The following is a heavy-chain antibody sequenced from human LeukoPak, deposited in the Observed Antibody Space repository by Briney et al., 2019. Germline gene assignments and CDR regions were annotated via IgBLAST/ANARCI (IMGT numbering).Heavy chain of an antibody. Sequence: ASVTVSCKASGYTFTGYYMHWVRQAPGQGLEWMGWINPNSGGTNYAQKFQGRATMTRDTSISTAYMELSRLRSDDTAVYYCARDYCSSTSCRLDYWGQGTLVTVSS. CDR3: ARDYCSSTSCRLDY. CDR1: GYTFTGYY. J-gene: IGHJ4*02. CDR2: INPNSGGT. D-gene: IGHD2-2*01. V-gene: IGHV1-2*02.